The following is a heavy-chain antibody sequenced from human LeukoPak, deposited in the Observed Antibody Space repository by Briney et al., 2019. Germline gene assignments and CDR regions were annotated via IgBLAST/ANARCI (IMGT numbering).Heavy chain of an antibody. V-gene: IGHV3-23*01. CDR1: GFTFSNFA. CDR3: AKIRLGELSSIDY. J-gene: IGHJ4*02. CDR2: ITGYGAT. D-gene: IGHD3-16*02. Sequence: GGSLRLSCAASGFTFSNFAMMWVRQAPGTGLQWVSTITGYGATFYADSVRGRFTISRDNSKNTLYLQMNSLRAEDTAVYYCAKIRLGELSSIDYWGQGTLVTVSS.